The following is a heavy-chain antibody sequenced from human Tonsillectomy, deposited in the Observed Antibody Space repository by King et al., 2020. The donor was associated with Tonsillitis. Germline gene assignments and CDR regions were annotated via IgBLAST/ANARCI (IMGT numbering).Heavy chain of an antibody. J-gene: IGHJ4*02. D-gene: IGHD2-2*01. CDR3: AKDLDIVVALCDY. Sequence: VQLVQSGGALVQPGGSLRLSCAASAFTFSSYAMSRVRQAPGKGLEWVSAISGSGGSTYYADSVKGRFTISRDNSKNTLYLQMNSLRAEDTAVYYCAKDLDIVVALCDYWGQGTLVTVSS. CDR1: AFTFSSYA. V-gene: IGHV3-23*04. CDR2: ISGSGGST.